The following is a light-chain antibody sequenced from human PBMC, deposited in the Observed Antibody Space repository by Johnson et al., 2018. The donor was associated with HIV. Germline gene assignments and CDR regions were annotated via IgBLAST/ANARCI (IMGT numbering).Light chain of an antibody. V-gene: IGLV1-51*02. Sequence: QSVLTQPPSVSAAPGQKVTISCSGSNSNIGNNYVSWYQQLPGTAPKLLIYESTNRPSGIPDRFSGSKSGTSATPGISGLQPGDEADYYCGTWDSRLNVYLFGPGTKVTVL. J-gene: IGLJ1*01. CDR1: NSNIGNNY. CDR2: EST. CDR3: GTWDSRLNVYL.